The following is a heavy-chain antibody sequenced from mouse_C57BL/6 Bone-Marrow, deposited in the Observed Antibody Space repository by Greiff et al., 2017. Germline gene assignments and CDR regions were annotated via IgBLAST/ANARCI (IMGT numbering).Heavy chain of an antibody. CDR3: ERGEWFLQFAY. CDR2: ILPGSGST. CDR1: GYTFTGYW. D-gene: IGHD2-3*01. V-gene: IGHV1-9*01. J-gene: IGHJ3*01. Sequence: VQLQQSGAELMKPGASVKLSCKASGYTFTGYWIEWVKQRPGHGLEWIGEILPGSGSTNYNEKFKGKATLTADTSSNTAYMQHSSLTKEDSAVYDGERGEWFLQFAYWGQGTLVTVSA.